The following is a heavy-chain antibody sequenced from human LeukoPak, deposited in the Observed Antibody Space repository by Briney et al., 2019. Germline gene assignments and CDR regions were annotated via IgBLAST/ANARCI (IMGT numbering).Heavy chain of an antibody. D-gene: IGHD3-9*01. CDR3: ARGGRYFDWFRLGALDI. J-gene: IGHJ3*02. Sequence: PGGSLRLSCAASGFTFGSYWMSWVRQAPGKGLEWVANIKQDGSEKNYVDSVRGRFTISRDNAKNSLYVQMDSLRAEDTAVYYCARGGRYFDWFRLGALDIRGQGTMVTVSS. CDR1: GFTFGSYW. V-gene: IGHV3-7*01. CDR2: IKQDGSEK.